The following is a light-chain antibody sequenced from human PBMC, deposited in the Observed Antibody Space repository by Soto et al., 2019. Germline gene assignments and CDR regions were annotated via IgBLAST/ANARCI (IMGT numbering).Light chain of an antibody. J-gene: IGLJ2*01. V-gene: IGLV2-14*01. CDR3: SSYISSSTFVV. CDR2: EVS. Sequence: QSALTQPASVSGSPGQSITISCTGTSRDVGGYNYVSWHQQHPGKAPKVINTEVSNRPSGVSNRFSGFKSGNTASLTISGLQAEDEADYYCSSYISSSTFVVFGGGTKLTVL. CDR1: SRDVGGYNY.